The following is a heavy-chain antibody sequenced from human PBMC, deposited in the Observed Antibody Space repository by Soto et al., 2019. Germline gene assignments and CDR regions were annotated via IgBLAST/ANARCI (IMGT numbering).Heavy chain of an antibody. Sequence: QITLKESGPTLVKPTQTLTLTCTFSGFSLSTSGVGVGWIRQPPGKALEWLALIYWDDDKRYSPSLKSRLTITKDTSKNQVVLTTTNMDPVDTATYYCAQSALLTGYPNNWYFDLWGRGTLVTVSS. CDR1: GFSLSTSGVG. CDR3: AQSALLTGYPNNWYFDL. J-gene: IGHJ2*01. D-gene: IGHD3-9*01. CDR2: IYWDDDK. V-gene: IGHV2-5*02.